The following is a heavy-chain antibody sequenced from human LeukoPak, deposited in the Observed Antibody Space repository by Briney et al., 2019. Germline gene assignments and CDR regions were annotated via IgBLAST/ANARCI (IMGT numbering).Heavy chain of an antibody. J-gene: IGHJ4*02. Sequence: SETLSLTCTVSGGSISSSSYYWGWIRQPPGKGLEWIGSIYYSGSTYYNPSLKSRVTISVDTSKNQSSLKLSSVTAADTAVYYCARDRVTVAVPDYWGQGTLVTVSS. CDR1: GGSISSSSYY. V-gene: IGHV4-39*07. CDR3: ARDRVTVAVPDY. D-gene: IGHD6-19*01. CDR2: IYYSGST.